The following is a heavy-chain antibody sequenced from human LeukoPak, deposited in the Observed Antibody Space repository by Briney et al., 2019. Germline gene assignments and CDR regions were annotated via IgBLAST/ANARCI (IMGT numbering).Heavy chain of an antibody. CDR2: IYYSGST. J-gene: IGHJ4*02. D-gene: IGHD6-19*01. V-gene: IGHV4-39*01. CDR3: ARLPRPGIAVAVDY. CDR1: GGSISSSSYY. Sequence: SETLSLTCTVSGGSISSSSYYWGWIRQPPGKGLEWIVSIYYSGSTYYNPSLKSRVTISVDTSKNQFSLKLSSVTAADTAVYYCARLPRPGIAVAVDYWGQGTLLTVSS.